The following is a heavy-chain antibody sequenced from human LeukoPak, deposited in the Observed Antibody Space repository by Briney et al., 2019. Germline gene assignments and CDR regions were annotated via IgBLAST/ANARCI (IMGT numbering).Heavy chain of an antibody. CDR1: GFTFSTYP. J-gene: IGHJ4*02. D-gene: IGHD4-17*01. Sequence: GGSLRLSCAASGFTFSTYPMGWVRQAPGKGLEWVSSIDASGAYTHYADSVKGRFTISRDNSKNTLYLQMNTLRAEDTAVYSCAKISSVTANFDCWGQGTLVTISS. CDR3: AKISSVTANFDC. CDR2: IDASGAYT. V-gene: IGHV3-23*01.